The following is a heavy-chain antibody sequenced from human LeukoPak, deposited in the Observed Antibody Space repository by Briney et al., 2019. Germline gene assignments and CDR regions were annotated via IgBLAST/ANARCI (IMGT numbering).Heavy chain of an antibody. CDR3: SRGTPGYCSGGSCYPS. D-gene: IGHD2-15*01. Sequence: PRGSLRLSCAASGFTFTDYSVNWVRQAPGQGLEWLAYFGSIIGAIYYAAYVKGRFTISRDRAKNTPYLEMNSLRDQDTAVYYCSRGTPGYCSGGSCYPSWGQGTLVTVSS. V-gene: IGHV3-48*02. CDR1: GFTFTDYS. CDR2: FGSIIGAI. J-gene: IGHJ4*02.